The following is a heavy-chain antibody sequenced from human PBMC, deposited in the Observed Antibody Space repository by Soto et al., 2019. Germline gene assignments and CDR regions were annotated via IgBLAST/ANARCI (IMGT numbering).Heavy chain of an antibody. CDR3: ARGHSIFYGMDV. V-gene: IGHV3-11*01. CDR2: ISSSGTTI. J-gene: IGHJ6*02. Sequence: QVQLVESGGGLVKPGGSLRLSCAASGFTFSDYYMNWIRQAPGKGLEWVSYISSSGTTIYYADSVKGRFTISRDNAKNALFLQMNSLRAEDTALYYCARGHSIFYGMDVWGQGTTVTVSS. CDR1: GFTFSDYY. D-gene: IGHD2-21*01.